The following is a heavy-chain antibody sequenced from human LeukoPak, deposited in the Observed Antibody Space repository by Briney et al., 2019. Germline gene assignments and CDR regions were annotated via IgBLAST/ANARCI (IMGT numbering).Heavy chain of an antibody. CDR3: ARGAYSGSSGWDI. J-gene: IGHJ3*02. CDR2: INPSIGTT. CDR1: GYTFTNYY. Sequence: GASVKVSCKASGYTFTNYYMHWVRQAPGQGLEWMGIINPSIGTTSYAQKFQGRVTMTRDTSTSTVYMELSSLRSEDTAVYYCARGAYSGSSGWDIWGQGTMVTVSS. D-gene: IGHD1-26*01. V-gene: IGHV1-46*01.